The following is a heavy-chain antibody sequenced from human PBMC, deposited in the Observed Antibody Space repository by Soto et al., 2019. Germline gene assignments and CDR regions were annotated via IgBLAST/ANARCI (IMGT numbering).Heavy chain of an antibody. D-gene: IGHD3-3*01. Sequence: SETLSLTCTVSGGSISSYYWSWIRQPPGKGLEWIGYIYYRGSTNYNPSLKSRVTISVDTSKNQFSLKLSSVTAVDTAVYYWARGSQLRFLEWFSPYSMDVWGQGTTVTVSS. CDR1: GGSISSYY. CDR3: ARGSQLRFLEWFSPYSMDV. CDR2: IYYRGST. V-gene: IGHV4-59*12. J-gene: IGHJ6*02.